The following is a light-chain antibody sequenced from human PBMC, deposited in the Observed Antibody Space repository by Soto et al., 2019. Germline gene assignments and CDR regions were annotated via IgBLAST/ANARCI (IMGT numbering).Light chain of an antibody. J-gene: IGKJ1*01. V-gene: IGKV1-5*03. CDR1: QSISTS. CDR3: QPSGSYSRT. Sequence: DIQMTQSPSTLSAFVGDRVTITCRASQSISTSLAWYQQKPGKAPKLLIDLASILESGVPARFSGSGSATDFTLSISSLQPDDFATYYCQPSGSYSRTFGQGTKVEIK. CDR2: LAS.